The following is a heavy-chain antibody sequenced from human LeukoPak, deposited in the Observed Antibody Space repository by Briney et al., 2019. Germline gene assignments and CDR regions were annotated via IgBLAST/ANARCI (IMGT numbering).Heavy chain of an antibody. J-gene: IGHJ5*02. Sequence: SETLSLTCAVYGGSFSGYYWSWIRQPPGKGLEWIGEINHSGNTNYNPSLKSRVTISVDKSKNQFSLKLSSVTAADTAVYYCARGGERYYDSPNWFDPWGQGTLVTVSS. V-gene: IGHV4-34*01. CDR3: ARGGERYYDSPNWFDP. CDR2: INHSGNT. D-gene: IGHD3-22*01. CDR1: GGSFSGYY.